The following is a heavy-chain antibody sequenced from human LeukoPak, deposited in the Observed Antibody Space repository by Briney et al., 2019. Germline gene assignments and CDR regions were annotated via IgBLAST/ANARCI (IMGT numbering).Heavy chain of an antibody. CDR3: ARGDYYGSGIFDY. CDR2: INSDGSST. D-gene: IGHD3-10*01. V-gene: IGHV3-74*01. CDR1: GFTFSSYW. J-gene: IGHJ4*02. Sequence: GGSLRLSCVASGFTFSSYWMHWVRQAPGKGLVWVSRINSDGSSTSYADSVKGRFTISRDNAKNTLYLQMNSLRAEDTAVYYCARGDYYGSGIFDYWGQGTLVTVSS.